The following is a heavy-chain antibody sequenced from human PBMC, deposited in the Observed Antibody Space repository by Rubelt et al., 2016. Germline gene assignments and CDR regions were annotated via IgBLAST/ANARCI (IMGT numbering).Heavy chain of an antibody. J-gene: IGHJ3*01. D-gene: IGHD6-19*01. CDR3: ATQMYSSGTT. Sequence: GWIRQPPGKGLEWIGSIYYSGSTYYNPSLKSRVTISVDTSKNQFSLKLSSVTAADTAVYYCATQMYSSGTTWGQGTMVTVSS. CDR2: IYYSGST. V-gene: IGHV4-39*01.